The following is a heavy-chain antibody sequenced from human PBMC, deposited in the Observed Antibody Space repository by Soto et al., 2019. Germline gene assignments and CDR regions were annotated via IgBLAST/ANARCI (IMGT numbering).Heavy chain of an antibody. CDR2: IYYSGST. V-gene: IGHV4-39*01. J-gene: IGHJ4*02. D-gene: IGHD5-12*01. CDR3: ASHPTITTNFDY. Sequence: SETLSLTCTVSGGSISSSSYYWGWIRQPPGKGLEWIGNIYYSGSTYYNPSLKSRVTISVDTSKNQFSLKLNSVTAADTAVYFCASHPTITTNFDYWGPGILVTVSS. CDR1: GGSISSSSYY.